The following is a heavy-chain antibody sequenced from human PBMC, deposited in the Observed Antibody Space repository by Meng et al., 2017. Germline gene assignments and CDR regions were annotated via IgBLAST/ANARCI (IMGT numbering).Heavy chain of an antibody. CDR2: INHSGST. V-gene: IGHV4-34*01. D-gene: IGHD5-18*01. CDR3: ASSGYSYGYRFDY. Sequence: QVQLQQWGAGLLKPSETLSLTCGVYGGSFSGYYWSWIRQHPGKGLEWIGEINHSGSTNYNPSLKSRVTISVDTSKNQFSLKLSSVTAADTAVYYCASSGYSYGYRFDYWGQGTLVTVSS. CDR1: GGSFSGYY. J-gene: IGHJ4*02.